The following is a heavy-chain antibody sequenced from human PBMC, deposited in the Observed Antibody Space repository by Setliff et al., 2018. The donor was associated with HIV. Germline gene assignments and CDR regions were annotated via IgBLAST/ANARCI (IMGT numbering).Heavy chain of an antibody. V-gene: IGHV3-30*02. CDR2: MAYDGHEK. Sequence: GGSLRLSCLASGFTFSSYGMHWVRQAPGKGLEWVAFMAYDGHEKYYADSVKGRFIIPRDNSKNTLYLQVNSLRPEDTAVYYCASARIPTGGTSTSFDYWGQGTLVTVSS. CDR3: ASARIPTGGTSTSFDY. CDR1: GFTFSSYG. J-gene: IGHJ4*02. D-gene: IGHD1-1*01.